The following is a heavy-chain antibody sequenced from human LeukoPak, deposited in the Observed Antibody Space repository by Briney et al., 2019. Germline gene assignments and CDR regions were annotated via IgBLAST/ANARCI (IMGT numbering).Heavy chain of an antibody. D-gene: IGHD4-23*01. V-gene: IGHV3-21*01. CDR1: GFTFSDFA. CDR2: TFQGGGEI. Sequence: GGSLRLSCAASGFTFSDFAMIWVRQPPGKGLEWVSSTFQGGGEIHYADSVKGRFTISRDNAKNSLYLQMNSLRAEDTAVYYCARDFGRWFLDYWGQGTLVTVSS. J-gene: IGHJ4*02. CDR3: ARDFGRWFLDY.